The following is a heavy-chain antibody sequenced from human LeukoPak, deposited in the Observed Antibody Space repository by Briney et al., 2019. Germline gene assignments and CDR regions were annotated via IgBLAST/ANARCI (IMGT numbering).Heavy chain of an antibody. D-gene: IGHD3-16*01. CDR2: ISSRSSNI. Sequence: GGSLRLSCAASGFTFSNYSMNWVRQAPGKGLEWVSYISSRSSNIYYADSVRGRFTISRDNAKNSLYLQMNSLRDEDTAVYYCARIPGGYYYAMDVWGQGTTVTVSS. CDR3: ARIPGGYYYAMDV. V-gene: IGHV3-48*02. J-gene: IGHJ6*02. CDR1: GFTFSNYS.